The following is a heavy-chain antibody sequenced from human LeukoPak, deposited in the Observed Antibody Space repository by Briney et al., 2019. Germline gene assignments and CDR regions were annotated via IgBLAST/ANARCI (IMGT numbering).Heavy chain of an antibody. D-gene: IGHD3-10*01. Sequence: GSLRLSCAASGFTVSSNYMSWVRRAPGKGLEWVSVIYSGGSTYYADSVKGRFTISRDNSKSTLYIQMNSLRAEDTAVYYCARAKPKNMVRGLIMRRESRYYFDYWGQGTLVTVSS. CDR1: GFTVSSNY. V-gene: IGHV3-53*01. CDR2: IYSGGST. CDR3: ARAKPKNMVRGLIMRRESRYYFDY. J-gene: IGHJ4*02.